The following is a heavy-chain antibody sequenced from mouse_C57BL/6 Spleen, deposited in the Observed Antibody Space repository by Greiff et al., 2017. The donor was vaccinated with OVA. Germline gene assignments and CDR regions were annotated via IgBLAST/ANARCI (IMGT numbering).Heavy chain of an antibody. Sequence: VQLVESGAELARPGASVKLSCKASGYTFTSYGISWVKQRTGQGLEWIGEIYPRSGNTYYNEKFKGKATLTADKSSSTAYMELRSLTSEDSAVYFCAPSITTVVAPDYWGQGTTLTVSS. CDR3: APSITTVVAPDY. J-gene: IGHJ2*01. V-gene: IGHV1-81*01. CDR1: GYTFTSYG. CDR2: IYPRSGNT. D-gene: IGHD1-1*01.